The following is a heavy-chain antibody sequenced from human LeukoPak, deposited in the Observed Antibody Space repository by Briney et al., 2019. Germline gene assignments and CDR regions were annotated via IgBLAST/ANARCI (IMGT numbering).Heavy chain of an antibody. Sequence: SQTLSLTCTVSGGSISSGGYYWSWIRQHPGKGLEWIGYIYYSGSTYYNPSLKSRVTISVDTSKNQFSLKLSSVTAADTAVYYCAATHIVVTGGAFDIWGQGTMVTVSS. CDR1: GGSISSGGYY. J-gene: IGHJ3*02. V-gene: IGHV4-31*03. CDR3: AATHIVVTGGAFDI. D-gene: IGHD2-21*01. CDR2: IYYSGST.